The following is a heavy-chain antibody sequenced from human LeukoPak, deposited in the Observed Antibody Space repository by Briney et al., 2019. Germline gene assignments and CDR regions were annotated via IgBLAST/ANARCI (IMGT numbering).Heavy chain of an antibody. CDR1: GFTFSSYE. D-gene: IGHD3-10*01. CDR2: IGSSGSTI. J-gene: IGHJ6*04. Sequence: GGSLRLSCAASGFTFSSYEMNWVRQAPGKGLEWVSCIGSSGSTIYYADSVKGRFTISRDNAKNSLYLQMNSLRAEDTAVYYCARNSGSYMNLYYYYGMDVWGKGTTVTVSS. CDR3: ARNSGSYMNLYYYYGMDV. V-gene: IGHV3-48*03.